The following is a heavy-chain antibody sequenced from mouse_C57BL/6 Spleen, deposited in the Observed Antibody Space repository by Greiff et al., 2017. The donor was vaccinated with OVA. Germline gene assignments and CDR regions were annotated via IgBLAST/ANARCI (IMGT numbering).Heavy chain of an antibody. D-gene: IGHD1-1*01. CDR1: GYAFSSSW. CDR2: IYPGDGDT. J-gene: IGHJ2*01. Sequence: QVQLQQSGPELVKPGASVKISCKASGYAFSSSWMNWVKQRPGKGLEWIGRIYPGDGDTNYNGKFKGKATLTADKSSSTAYMQLSSLTSEDSAVYFCARSRDYGSSYGDYWGQGTTLTVSS. CDR3: ARSRDYGSSYGDY. V-gene: IGHV1-82*01.